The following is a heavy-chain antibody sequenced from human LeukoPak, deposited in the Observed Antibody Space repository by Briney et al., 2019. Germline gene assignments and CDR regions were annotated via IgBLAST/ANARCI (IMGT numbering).Heavy chain of an antibody. CDR2: IRQDGSDK. V-gene: IGHV3-7*01. J-gene: IGHJ4*02. CDR3: AKDRLTIFDY. CDR1: GFTSTTAW. Sequence: TGGSLRLSCAISGFTSTTAWMTWVRQAPGKGLEWVADIRQDGSDKYYVDSVKGRFIISRDNAKNTLYLQMNSLRAEDTAVYYCAKDRLTIFDYWGQGTLVTVSS. D-gene: IGHD3-3*01.